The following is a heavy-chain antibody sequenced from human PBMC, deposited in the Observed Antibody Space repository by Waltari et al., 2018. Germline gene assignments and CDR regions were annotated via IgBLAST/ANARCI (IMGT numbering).Heavy chain of an antibody. J-gene: IGHJ6*02. Sequence: QVQLVQSGAEVKKPGASVKVSCKDSGYTFTSYAMHWVRQAPGQRLEWMGWITAGNGNTKYSQKFQGRVTITRDTSASTSYMELSSLRSEDTAVYYCARVEHYYGSGSLGMDVWGQGTTVTVSS. CDR3: ARVEHYYGSGSLGMDV. V-gene: IGHV1-3*01. D-gene: IGHD3-10*01. CDR1: GYTFTSYA. CDR2: ITAGNGNT.